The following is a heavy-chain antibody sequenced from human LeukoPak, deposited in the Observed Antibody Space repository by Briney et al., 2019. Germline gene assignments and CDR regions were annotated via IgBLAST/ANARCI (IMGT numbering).Heavy chain of an antibody. D-gene: IGHD3-10*01. J-gene: IGHJ4*02. V-gene: IGHV3-11*06. CDR3: ARDQWYYYGSGSYHPQDY. Sequence: GGSLRLSCAASGFTFSDYYMSWIRQAPGKGLEWVSSISSSSSYTNYADSVKGRFTISRDNAKNSLYLQMNSLRAEDTAVYYCARDQWYYYGSGSYHPQDYWGQGTLVTVSS. CDR1: GFTFSDYY. CDR2: ISSSSSYT.